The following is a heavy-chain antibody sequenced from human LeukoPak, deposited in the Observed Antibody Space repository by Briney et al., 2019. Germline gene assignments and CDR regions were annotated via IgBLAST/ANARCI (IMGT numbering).Heavy chain of an antibody. D-gene: IGHD6-19*01. Sequence: GGSLRLSCAASGFTVSSNYMNWVRQAPGKGLEWVSVIYSGGGTNNGDSVKGRFTISRDNSKNSLYLQMNSLRAEDTAVYYCARAQGYSSGWYDYWGQGTLVTVS. J-gene: IGHJ4*02. V-gene: IGHV3-53*01. CDR1: GFTVSSNY. CDR2: IYSGGGT. CDR3: ARAQGYSSGWYDY.